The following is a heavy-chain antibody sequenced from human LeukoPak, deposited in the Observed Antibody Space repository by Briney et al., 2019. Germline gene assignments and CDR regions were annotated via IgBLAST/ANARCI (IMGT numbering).Heavy chain of an antibody. CDR3: TRDRPSSYYDSSGYSLWYFDY. V-gene: IGHV3-49*03. J-gene: IGHJ4*02. Sequence: GGSLRLSCTVSGFTFGDHAMSWFRQAPGKGLEWVSYIRSKAYGGTTEYAASVKGRFTISRDDSESIAYLQMNSLKTEDTAVYYCTRDRPSSYYDSSGYSLWYFDYWGQGTLVTVSS. CDR2: IRSKAYGGTT. D-gene: IGHD3-22*01. CDR1: GFTFGDHA.